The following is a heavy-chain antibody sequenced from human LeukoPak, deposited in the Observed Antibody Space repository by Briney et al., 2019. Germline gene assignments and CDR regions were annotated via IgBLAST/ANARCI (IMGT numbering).Heavy chain of an antibody. CDR2: ISAYNGNT. CDR3: ARASYCSGGSCYSDY. J-gene: IGHJ4*02. CDR1: GYTFTSYS. D-gene: IGHD2-15*01. V-gene: IGHV1-18*01. Sequence: GASVKVSCKASGYTFTSYSISWVRQAPGQVLEWMGWISAYNGNTIYAQKVKGRVTMTTDTSTSTAYMELRSLKSDDTAVYYCARASYCSGGSCYSDYWGQGTLVTVSS.